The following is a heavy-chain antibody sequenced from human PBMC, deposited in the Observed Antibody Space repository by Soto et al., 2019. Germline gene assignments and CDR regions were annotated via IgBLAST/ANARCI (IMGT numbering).Heavy chain of an antibody. D-gene: IGHD1-26*01. CDR1: GGSFSAYY. V-gene: IGHV4-34*12. CDR2: IIHSEST. CDR3: ARQRPTDGRWEFANYYGMDV. J-gene: IGHJ6*02. Sequence: ETLSLTCAVYGGSFSAYYWSWVRQPPGKGLEWIGEIIHSESTKYNPSLKSRVTISVDTSKNQFSLKLSSVTAADTAVYYCARQRPTDGRWEFANYYGMDVWGQGTPVTVYS.